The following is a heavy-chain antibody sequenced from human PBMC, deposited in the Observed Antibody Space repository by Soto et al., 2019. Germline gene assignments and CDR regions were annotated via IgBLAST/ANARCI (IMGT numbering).Heavy chain of an antibody. Sequence: QVQLQESGPGLVKPSQTLSLTCTVSGGSISSGGYYWSWIRQHPGKGLEWIGHIYYTGNTYYNPSLKGPVTISVDTSRNQFSLKVKSVTAADTAVYYCARVQGSGVPLDFWGQGALVTVSS. J-gene: IGHJ4*02. D-gene: IGHD3-10*01. CDR2: IYYTGNT. CDR1: GGSISSGGYY. V-gene: IGHV4-31*01. CDR3: ARVQGSGVPLDF.